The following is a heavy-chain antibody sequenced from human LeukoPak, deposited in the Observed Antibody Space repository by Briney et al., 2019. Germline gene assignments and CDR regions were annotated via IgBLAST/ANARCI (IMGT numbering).Heavy chain of an antibody. CDR1: GFTFSNYY. Sequence: GGSLRLSCAASGFTFSNYYMSWIRQAPGKGLEWVSYINTIGTTIYYADSLKGRFTISRDNAKNSLYLQMNSLRAEDTAVYYCARDGVGHTRHYFDYWGQGTLVTVSS. J-gene: IGHJ4*02. CDR3: ARDGVGHTRHYFDY. V-gene: IGHV3-11*01. D-gene: IGHD3-3*01. CDR2: INTIGTTI.